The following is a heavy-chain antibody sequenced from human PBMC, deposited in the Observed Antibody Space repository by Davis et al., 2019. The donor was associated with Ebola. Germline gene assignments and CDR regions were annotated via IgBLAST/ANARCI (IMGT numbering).Heavy chain of an antibody. CDR1: GFTFDDST. CDR2: IIWDGDDI. D-gene: IGHD5-12*01. J-gene: IGHJ4*02. CDR3: ARHRGSGYYGAIDF. Sequence: GESLKIPCAASGFTFDDSTMFWVRQAPGKGLEWVSLIIWDGDDIYYADSVKGRFTISRDNAKNTLYLQMNSLRAEDTAVYFCARHRGSGYYGAIDFWGQGTLVTVSS. V-gene: IGHV3-43*01.